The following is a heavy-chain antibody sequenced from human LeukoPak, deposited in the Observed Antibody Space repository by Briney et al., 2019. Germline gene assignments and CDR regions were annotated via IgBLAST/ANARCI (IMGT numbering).Heavy chain of an antibody. V-gene: IGHV1-69*04. Sequence: SVKVSCKASGGTFSSYAISWVRQAPGQGLEWMGRIIPILGIANYAQKFQGRVTMTRDTSTSTVYMELSSLRSEDTAVYYCARGGDARIVVGDPFDYWGQGTLVTVSS. J-gene: IGHJ4*02. D-gene: IGHD3-22*01. CDR2: IIPILGIA. CDR3: ARGGDARIVVGDPFDY. CDR1: GGTFSSYA.